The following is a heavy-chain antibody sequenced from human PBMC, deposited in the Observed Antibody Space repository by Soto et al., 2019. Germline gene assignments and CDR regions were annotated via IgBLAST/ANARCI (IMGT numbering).Heavy chain of an antibody. Sequence: EVQLLESGGNSVQPGGSLRLSCAASGFTFRNYAMTWVRQAPGRGLEWFSLISGSADSTFYADSLKGRFTLSRDNSKSTLFLHVNRLRAEYSAIYYWAMVYSSGWYLGYYFDYWGQGTLVTVSS. CDR2: ISGSADST. V-gene: IGHV3-23*01. CDR1: GFTFRNYA. D-gene: IGHD6-19*01. J-gene: IGHJ4*02. CDR3: AMVYSSGWYLGYYFDY.